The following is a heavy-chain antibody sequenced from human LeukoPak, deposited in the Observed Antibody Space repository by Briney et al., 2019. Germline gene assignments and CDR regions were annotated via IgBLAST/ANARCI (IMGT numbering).Heavy chain of an antibody. J-gene: IGHJ4*02. Sequence: GGSLRLSCAASGFTFSSYAMNWVRQTPGKGLEWVAVIAYDGSRAFYADSVKGRFTISRDNSKNTMSVQMDDLRAEDTAVYYCTRYNNDHFDYWGQGTLVTVSS. D-gene: IGHD1-14*01. CDR1: GFTFSSYA. CDR3: TRYNNDHFDY. V-gene: IGHV3-30*04. CDR2: IAYDGSRA.